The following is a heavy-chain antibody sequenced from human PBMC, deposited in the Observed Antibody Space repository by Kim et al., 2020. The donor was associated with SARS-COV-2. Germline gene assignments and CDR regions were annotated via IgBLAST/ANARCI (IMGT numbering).Heavy chain of an antibody. CDR1: GGSFSGYY. Sequence: SETLSLTCAVYGGSFSGYYWSWIRQPPGKGLEWIGEINHSGSTNYNPSLKSRVTISVDTSKNQFSLKLSSVTAADTAVYYCARDRKVGGSYAQYYYYYYGMDVWGQGTTVTVSS. J-gene: IGHJ6*02. V-gene: IGHV4-34*01. D-gene: IGHD1-26*01. CDR3: ARDRKVGGSYAQYYYYYYGMDV. CDR2: INHSGST.